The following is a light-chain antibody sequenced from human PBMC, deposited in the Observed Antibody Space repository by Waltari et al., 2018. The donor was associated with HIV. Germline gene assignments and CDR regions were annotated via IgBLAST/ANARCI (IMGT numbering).Light chain of an antibody. V-gene: IGKV1-39*01. CDR3: QQTFTSPRT. J-gene: IGKJ1*01. Sequence: DIQMTQSPSSLSESVGDRVNNTCRASQRIGVSLNWYQQKPGKAPEVLIHAAPTLQSGVPSRFRCRGSGTDFRLTISSLQPEDFATYVCQQTFTSPRTFGRGTKVEIK. CDR1: QRIGVS. CDR2: AAP.